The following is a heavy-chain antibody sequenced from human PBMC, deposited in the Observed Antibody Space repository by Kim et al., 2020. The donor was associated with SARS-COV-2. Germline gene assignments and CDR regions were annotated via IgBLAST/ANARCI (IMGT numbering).Heavy chain of an antibody. CDR3: ARDSGSAGADDF. CDR2: ISGSSGII. J-gene: IGHJ4*02. Sequence: GSLRLSCAASGFTFSRYAMTWVRQAPGKGLEWVSYISGSSGIIYYAESVKGRFTISRDNAKNSLYLQMNSLRDEDTALYFCARDSGSAGADDFWGQGTQVTVSS. D-gene: IGHD6-13*01. CDR1: GFTFSRYA. V-gene: IGHV3-48*02.